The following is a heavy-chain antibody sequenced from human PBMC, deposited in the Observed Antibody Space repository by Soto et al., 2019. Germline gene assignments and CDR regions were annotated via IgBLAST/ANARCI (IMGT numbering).Heavy chain of an antibody. CDR1: GFTVSSYG. CDR3: ARDLSVATAYYYYGMDV. V-gene: IGHV3-33*01. D-gene: IGHD5-12*01. CDR2: IWYDGSNK. J-gene: IGHJ6*02. Sequence: GGSLRLSCAASGFTVSSYGMHWVRQAPGKGLEWVAVIWYDGSNKYYADSVKGRFTISRDNSKNTLYLQMNSLRAEDTAVYYCARDLSVATAYYYYGMDVWGQGTTVTVSS.